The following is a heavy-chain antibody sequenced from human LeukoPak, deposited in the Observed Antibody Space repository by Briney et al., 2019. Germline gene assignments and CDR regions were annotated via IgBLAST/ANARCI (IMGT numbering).Heavy chain of an antibody. Sequence: ASVKVSCKASGYTFTSYDINWVRQATGQGREWMGWMNPNSGNTGYAQKFQGRVTITRNTSISTAYMELSSLRSEDTAVYYCARGFRLRGVATIVYYYYMDVWGKGTTVTVSS. J-gene: IGHJ6*03. D-gene: IGHD5-12*01. CDR3: ARGFRLRGVATIVYYYYMDV. CDR1: GYTFTSYD. CDR2: MNPNSGNT. V-gene: IGHV1-8*03.